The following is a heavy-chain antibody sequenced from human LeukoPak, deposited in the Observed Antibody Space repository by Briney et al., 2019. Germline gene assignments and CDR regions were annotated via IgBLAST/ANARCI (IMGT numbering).Heavy chain of an antibody. J-gene: IGHJ4*02. CDR1: GGTFSSYA. D-gene: IGHD6-19*01. CDR2: IIPILGIA. V-gene: IGHV1-69*04. Sequence: GSSVKVSCKASGGTFSSYAISWVRQAPGQGLEWMGRIIPILGIANYAQKFQGRVTITADKSTSTAYMELRSLRSDDTAVYYCLLVAGTIDYWGQGTLVTVSS. CDR3: LLVAGTIDY.